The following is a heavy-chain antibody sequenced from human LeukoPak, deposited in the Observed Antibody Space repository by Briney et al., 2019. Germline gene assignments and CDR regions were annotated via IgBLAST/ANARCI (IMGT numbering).Heavy chain of an antibody. D-gene: IGHD6-19*01. J-gene: IGHJ4*02. CDR3: VRVQGEVAVDY. CDR1: GGTFSGHF. V-gene: IGHV4-34*01. Sequence: SETLSPTCAVYGGTFSGHFWSWIRQPPGKGLEWIGEVNHSGNTKYNPSLKTRVTISVDTSKNQFSLRLRSMTAADTAVYYCVRVQGEVAVDYWGQGTLVTVSS. CDR2: VNHSGNT.